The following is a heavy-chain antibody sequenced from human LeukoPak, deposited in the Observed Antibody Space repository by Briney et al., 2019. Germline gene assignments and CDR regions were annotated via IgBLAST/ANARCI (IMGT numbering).Heavy chain of an antibody. CDR1: GFTFSNYA. J-gene: IGHJ3*02. CDR2: ISSSGSST. CDR3: ARTMATVVTPTFDI. D-gene: IGHD4-23*01. V-gene: IGHV3-21*01. Sequence: GGSLRLSCAASGFTFSNYAMNWVRQAPGKGLEWVSSISSSGSSTYSAVSVKGRFTISRDNAKNSLYLQMSSLRSEDTAVYYCARTMATVVTPTFDIWGLGTMVTVSS.